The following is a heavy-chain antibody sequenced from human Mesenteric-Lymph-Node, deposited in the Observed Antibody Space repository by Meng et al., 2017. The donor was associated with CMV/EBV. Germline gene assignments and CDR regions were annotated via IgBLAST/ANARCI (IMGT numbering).Heavy chain of an antibody. J-gene: IGHJ4*02. CDR2: IYRGDNT. D-gene: IGHD3-10*01. Sequence: VGVWGGLVQHGGPLRLSCAASGFNVRENYMSWVRKAPGKGLEWVCIIYRGDNTYYIDSVKDRFTVSRDNSKNTMYLQMNSLRVEDTAVYYCTGDSVSNPNLDYWGQGTLVTVSS. CDR1: GFNVRENY. CDR3: TGDSVSNPNLDY. V-gene: IGHV3-66*01.